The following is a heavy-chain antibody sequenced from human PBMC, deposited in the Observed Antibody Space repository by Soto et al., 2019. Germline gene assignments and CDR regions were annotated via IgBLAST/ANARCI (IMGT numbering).Heavy chain of an antibody. CDR1: GFTFSSYW. V-gene: IGHV3-74*01. Sequence: EVQLVESGGGLVQPGGSLRLSCAASGFTFSSYWMHWVRQAPGKGLVWVSRINSDGSSTTYADSVKGRFTISRDNAKNTLYMQLNSLTAEDTAVYYCARDQGYCSGGSRYVAGYWGQGTLVTVSS. J-gene: IGHJ4*02. CDR3: ARDQGYCSGGSRYVAGY. CDR2: INSDGSST. D-gene: IGHD2-15*01.